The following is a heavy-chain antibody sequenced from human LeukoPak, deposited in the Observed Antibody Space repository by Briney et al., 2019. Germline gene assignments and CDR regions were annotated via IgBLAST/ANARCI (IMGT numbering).Heavy chain of an antibody. CDR1: GFTVSSNY. CDR3: AKGGYSYGYYFDY. Sequence: GGSLRLSCAASGFTVSSNYMSWVCQAPGKGLEWVSAISGSGGSTYYADSVKGRFTISRDNSKNTLYLQMNSLRAEDTAVYYCAKGGYSYGYYFDYWGQGTLVTVSS. D-gene: IGHD5-18*01. CDR2: ISGSGGST. V-gene: IGHV3-23*01. J-gene: IGHJ4*02.